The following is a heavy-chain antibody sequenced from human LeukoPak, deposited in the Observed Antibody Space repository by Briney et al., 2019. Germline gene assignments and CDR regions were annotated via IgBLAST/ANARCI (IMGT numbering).Heavy chain of an antibody. CDR1: GFTFSDYY. CDR2: ISGSGTII. J-gene: IGHJ6*03. CDR3: AREGGSYLYYYYYYMDV. Sequence: GGSLRLSCAASGFTFSDYYMSWIRQAPGKGLEWVSYISGSGTIIYYADPVKGRFTISRDNAKNSLYLQMNSLRAEDTAVYYCAREGGSYLYYYYYYMDVWGKGTTVTVSS. V-gene: IGHV3-11*04. D-gene: IGHD1-26*01.